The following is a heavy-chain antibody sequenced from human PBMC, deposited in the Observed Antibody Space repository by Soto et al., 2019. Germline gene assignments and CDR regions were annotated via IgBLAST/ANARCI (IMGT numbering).Heavy chain of an antibody. J-gene: IGHJ6*03. V-gene: IGHV3-21*01. Sequence: GGSLRLSCAASGFTFSSYSMNWVRQAPGKGLEWVSSISSSSSYIYYADSVKGRFTISRDNAKNSLYLQMNSLRAEDTAVYYCARDDGYRTPYYMDVWGKGTTVTVSS. D-gene: IGHD2-2*03. CDR3: ARDDGYRTPYYMDV. CDR1: GFTFSSYS. CDR2: ISSSSSYI.